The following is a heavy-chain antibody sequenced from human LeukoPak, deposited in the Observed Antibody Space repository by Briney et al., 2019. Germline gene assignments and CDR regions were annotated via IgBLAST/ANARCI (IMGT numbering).Heavy chain of an antibody. Sequence: GGSLRLSCAASEFTVSSNYMSWVRQAPGKGLEWVSIIYSTGGKYYADSVKGRFTISRDNSKNTLYLQMRSLRAEDTAVYYCVTSGYYYYFDYWGQGTLVTVSS. D-gene: IGHD3-22*01. CDR3: VTSGYYYYFDY. V-gene: IGHV3-66*01. CDR1: EFTVSSNY. CDR2: IYSTGGK. J-gene: IGHJ4*02.